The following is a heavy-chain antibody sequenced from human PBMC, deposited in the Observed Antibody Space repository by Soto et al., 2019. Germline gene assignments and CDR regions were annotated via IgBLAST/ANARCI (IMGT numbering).Heavy chain of an antibody. V-gene: IGHV3-21*01. CDR3: ATPYYYNH. CDR2: ITSNSDHI. Sequence: PWGSLRLSCAASGCMFSAYTMSWVRQAPGKGLEWLSSITSNSDHIDYADSVRGRFTVSRDNARKSLYLQMDSLGAEDTGVYYCATPYYYNHWGPGTLVTVSS. CDR1: GCMFSAYT. J-gene: IGHJ4*02.